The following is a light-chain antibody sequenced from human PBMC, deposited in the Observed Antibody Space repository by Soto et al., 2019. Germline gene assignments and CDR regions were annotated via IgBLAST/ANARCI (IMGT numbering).Light chain of an antibody. CDR2: EVG. Sequence: QSALTQPASVSGSPGQSITITCTGTSSDVGGSNSVSWYQHHPGKAPKLLIFEVGHRPSGVSNRFSGSKSGNTASLTVSGLQAEDEADYYCCSYTSTTTFVIFGVGTKLPVL. J-gene: IGLJ2*01. V-gene: IGLV2-14*01. CDR1: SSDVGGSNS. CDR3: CSYTSTTTFVI.